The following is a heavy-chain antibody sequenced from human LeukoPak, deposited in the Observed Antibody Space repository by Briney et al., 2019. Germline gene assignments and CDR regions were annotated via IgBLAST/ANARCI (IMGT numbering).Heavy chain of an antibody. CDR2: ISAYNGNT. Sequence: ASVKVSCKTSGYTFTSYGTSWVRQAPGQGLEWMGWISAYNGNTNYAQKVQGRVTMTTDTSTSTVYMELRRLRSDDTAVCYCARDQRSYYDTSGYYADYWGQGTLVTVSS. CDR1: GYTFTSYG. D-gene: IGHD3-22*01. V-gene: IGHV1-18*01. J-gene: IGHJ4*02. CDR3: ARDQRSYYDTSGYYADY.